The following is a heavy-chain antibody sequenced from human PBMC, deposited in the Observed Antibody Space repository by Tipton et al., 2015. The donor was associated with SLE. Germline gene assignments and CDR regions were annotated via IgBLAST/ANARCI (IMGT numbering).Heavy chain of an antibody. CDR1: GFTFSNYA. J-gene: IGHJ4*01. CDR3: AKDLRSSGWFYYFDY. Sequence: SLRLSCSASGFTFSNYAMNWVRQAPGKGLEWVSTITGSGGSTYDADSVKGRFTISRDNSKNTVYLRMNSLRSEDTAVYYCAKDLRSSGWFYYFDYWGHGTRVTVSS. D-gene: IGHD6-19*01. V-gene: IGHV3-23*01. CDR2: ITGSGGST.